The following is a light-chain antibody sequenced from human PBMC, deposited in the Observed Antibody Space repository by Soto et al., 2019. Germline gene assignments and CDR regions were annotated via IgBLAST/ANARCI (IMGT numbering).Light chain of an antibody. Sequence: EIVLTQSPATLSLSPGERATLSCRASQSVSSYLAWYQQKSGQAPRLLIYDASNRATGIPARFSGSGSGTDFTLTISSLEPEDFAVYYCQQRSNWPASTFGQGTKLEIK. CDR3: QQRSNWPAST. J-gene: IGKJ2*02. CDR1: QSVSSY. V-gene: IGKV3-11*01. CDR2: DAS.